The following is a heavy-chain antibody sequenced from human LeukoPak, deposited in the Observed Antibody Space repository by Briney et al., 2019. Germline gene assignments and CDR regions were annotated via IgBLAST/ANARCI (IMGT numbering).Heavy chain of an antibody. D-gene: IGHD2-2*01. CDR3: ARDLSTRDWYFDL. J-gene: IGHJ2*01. CDR1: GYSISSGYY. V-gene: IGHV4-38-2*02. CDR2: VYHSGST. Sequence: SETLSLTCAVSGYSISSGYYWGWIRQPPGKGLEWIGSVYHSGSTYYNPSLESRVTISVDTSKNQFSLKLSSVTAADTAVYYCARDLSTRDWYFDLWGRGTLVTVSS.